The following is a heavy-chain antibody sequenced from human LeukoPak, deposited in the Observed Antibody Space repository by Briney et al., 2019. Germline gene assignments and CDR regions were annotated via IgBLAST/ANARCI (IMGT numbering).Heavy chain of an antibody. Sequence: GGSLRLSCAASGFTFSSYSMNWGRHALGKGRGRVSYFSISSSAINSAHTSRGRYTTSRDNAKNSLYLQMNSLRDEDTAVYYCARDLWFGELLFDYWGQGTLVTVSS. CDR2: FSISSSAI. CDR3: ARDLWFGELLFDY. V-gene: IGHV3-48*02. CDR1: GFTFSSYS. D-gene: IGHD3-10*01. J-gene: IGHJ4*02.